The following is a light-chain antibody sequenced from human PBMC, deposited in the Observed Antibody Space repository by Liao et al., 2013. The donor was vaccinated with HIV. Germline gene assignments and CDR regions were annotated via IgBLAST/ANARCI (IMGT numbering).Light chain of an antibody. V-gene: IGLV3-1*01. J-gene: IGLJ2*01. CDR2: QDR. CDR3: QAWDSSTEV. CDR1: KLGDKY. Sequence: SYDLTQPPSVSVSPGQTASITCSGDKLGDKYACWYQQKPGQSPVLVIYQDRKRPSGIPERFSGSNSGNTATLTISGTQAMDEADYYCQAWDSSTEVFGGGTKLTVL.